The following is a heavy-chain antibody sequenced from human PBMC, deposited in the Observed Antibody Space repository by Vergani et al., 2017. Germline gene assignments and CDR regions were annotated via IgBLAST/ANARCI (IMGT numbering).Heavy chain of an antibody. CDR1: GYTYRSYY. CDR3: VSSRLRSFEY. Sequence: QVKVVPSGAEVKAPGASVKVSCEASGYTYRSYYVHWVRQAPGQGLEWMGVINPLGGRATYSQKFQGRVSVTGDSSTTGGTSASMVYMDLTSLTPEDTAVYFCVSSRLRSFEYWGQGTLVTVSS. D-gene: IGHD4-17*01. J-gene: IGHJ4*02. V-gene: IGHV1-46*03. CDR2: INPLGGRA.